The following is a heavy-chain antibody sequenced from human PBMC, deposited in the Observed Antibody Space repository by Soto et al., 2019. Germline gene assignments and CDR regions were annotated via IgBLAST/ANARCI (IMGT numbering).Heavy chain of an antibody. CDR1: GYTFTSYG. Sequence: QVQLVQSGAEVKKPGASVKVSCKASGYTFTSYGISWVRQAPGQGLEWMGWISAYNGNTNYAQKLQGRVTMTTDTSTSTAYMELRNLRSDDTAVYYCARVGGKGVLLWFGESSFDYWGQGILVTVSS. CDR2: ISAYNGNT. CDR3: ARVGGKGVLLWFGESSFDY. V-gene: IGHV1-18*01. D-gene: IGHD3-10*01. J-gene: IGHJ4*02.